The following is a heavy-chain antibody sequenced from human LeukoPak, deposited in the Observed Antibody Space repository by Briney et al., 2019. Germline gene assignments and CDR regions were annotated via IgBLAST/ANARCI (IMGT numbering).Heavy chain of an antibody. CDR3: AGTGDLNWFDP. J-gene: IGHJ5*02. Sequence: PSETLSLTCAVYGGSFSGYYWSWIRQPPGKGLEWIGEINHSGSTNYNPSLKSRVTISVDTSENQFSLKLSSVAAADTAVYYCAGTGDLNWFDPWGQGTLVTVSS. CDR1: GGSFSGYY. CDR2: INHSGST. D-gene: IGHD7-27*01. V-gene: IGHV4-34*01.